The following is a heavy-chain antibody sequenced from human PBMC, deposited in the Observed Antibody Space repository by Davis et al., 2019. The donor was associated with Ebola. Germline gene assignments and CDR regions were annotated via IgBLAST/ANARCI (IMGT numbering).Heavy chain of an antibody. D-gene: IGHD3-10*01. CDR2: INAANGNT. CDR1: GYTFNTYA. J-gene: IGHJ6*02. V-gene: IGHV1-3*01. Sequence: ASVKVSCKASGYTFNTYAMHWVRQAPGQRLEWMAWINAANGNTKYSQNFQARVTITRDTSASTAYLELSSLRSEDTGVYYCAREAPGRVGSYYYYYPMDVWGQGTTVTVSS. CDR3: AREAPGRVGSYYYYYPMDV.